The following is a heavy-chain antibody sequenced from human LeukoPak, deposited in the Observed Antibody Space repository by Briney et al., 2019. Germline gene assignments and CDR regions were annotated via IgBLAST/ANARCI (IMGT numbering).Heavy chain of an antibody. CDR1: GGSISSYY. Sequence: SETLSLTCTVSGGSISSYYWSWIRQPAGKGLEWIGRIYTSGSTNYNPSLKSRVTISVDTPKNQFSLKLSSVTAADTAVYYCAREGLAMVRGVLPKEAWGWFDPWGQGTLVTVSS. D-gene: IGHD3-10*01. V-gene: IGHV4-4*07. CDR2: IYTSGST. J-gene: IGHJ5*02. CDR3: AREGLAMVRGVLPKEAWGWFDP.